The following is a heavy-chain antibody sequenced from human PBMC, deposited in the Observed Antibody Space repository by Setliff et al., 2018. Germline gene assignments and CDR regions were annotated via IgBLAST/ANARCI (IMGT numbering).Heavy chain of an antibody. J-gene: IGHJ4*02. CDR2: IYTTGST. D-gene: IGHD3-22*01. CDR1: GGSISSYY. CDR3: ARTPYYYETAGYDF. V-gene: IGHV4-4*07. Sequence: SETLSLTCTVSGGSISSYYWSWIRQPAGKGLEWIGHIYTTGSTNYNPSLKSRVTLSVDTSKNQFSLKLTSVTAADTAIYYCARTPYYYETAGYDFWGQGTLVTAPQ.